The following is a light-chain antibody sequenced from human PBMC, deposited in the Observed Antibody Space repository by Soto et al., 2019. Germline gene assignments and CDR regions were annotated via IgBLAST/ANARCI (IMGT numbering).Light chain of an antibody. CDR2: VAS. Sequence: EIVLTQSPATLSVSPGERAXLSXRASQSVNQKLGWYQQKPGQAPRLLIYVASYRATGIPARFSGSGSGTEYTLTISNLQAEDFAVYYCQQFNNWPHTFGQGTRLEI. CDR1: QSVNQK. CDR3: QQFNNWPHT. V-gene: IGKV3-15*01. J-gene: IGKJ5*01.